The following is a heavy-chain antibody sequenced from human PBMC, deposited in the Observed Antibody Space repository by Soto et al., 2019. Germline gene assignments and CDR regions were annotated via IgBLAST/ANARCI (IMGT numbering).Heavy chain of an antibody. Sequence: SETLSLTCTVSGGFLSRYHWSWIRQPPGKGLEWIGYIYYSGSTNYNPSLKSRVTISIDTSKNQFSLKLNSVTAADTAMYYCARAYSCGDNWFDPWGQGTLVTVSS. J-gene: IGHJ5*02. CDR3: ARAYSCGDNWFDP. CDR1: GGFLSRYH. V-gene: IGHV4-59*01. D-gene: IGHD2-21*01. CDR2: IYYSGST.